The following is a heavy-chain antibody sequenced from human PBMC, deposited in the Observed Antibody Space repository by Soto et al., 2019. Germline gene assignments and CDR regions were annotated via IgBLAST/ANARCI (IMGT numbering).Heavy chain of an antibody. V-gene: IGHV4-31*03. CDR3: ARGSILWCLDY. Sequence: QVQLQESGPGLVKPSQTLSLTCTVSGGSISSGGSYWSWIRQHQGKGLEWIGYIYYSGSTYYNPSLKSRVSISVDMSKNQFSLKLSSVTAADTAVYYCARGSILWCLDYWGQGTLVTVSS. D-gene: IGHD2-21*01. J-gene: IGHJ4*02. CDR1: GGSISSGGSY. CDR2: IYYSGST.